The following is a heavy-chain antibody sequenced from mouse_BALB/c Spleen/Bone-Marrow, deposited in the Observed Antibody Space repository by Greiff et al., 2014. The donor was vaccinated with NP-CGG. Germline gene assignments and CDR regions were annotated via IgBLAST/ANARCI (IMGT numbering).Heavy chain of an antibody. CDR2: IHYSGNT. J-gene: IGHJ2*01. CDR3: VRETKVVADFDY. D-gene: IGHD1-1*01. Sequence: DVKLVEPGPDLVKPSQSLSLTCTVTGYSITSGYGWHWIRQFPGNKLEWMGYIHYSGNTDYNPSLKSRISITRDTSKNQFFLQLNSVTTEDTATYYCVRETKVVADFDYWGQGTLSQSPQ. V-gene: IGHV3-1*02. CDR1: GYSITSGYG.